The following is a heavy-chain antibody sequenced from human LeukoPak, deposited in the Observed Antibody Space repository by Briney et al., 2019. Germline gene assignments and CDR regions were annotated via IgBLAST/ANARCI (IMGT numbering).Heavy chain of an antibody. V-gene: IGHV3-30*02. J-gene: IGHJ5*02. Sequence: GGSLRLSCAASGFTFSSYGMHWVRQAPGKGLEWVAVIWYDGSNKYYADSVKGRFTISRDNSKNTLYLQMNSLRAEDTAVYYCAHLGYSSSLDWFDPWGQGTLVTVSS. CDR2: IWYDGSNK. CDR3: AHLGYSSSLDWFDP. CDR1: GFTFSSYG. D-gene: IGHD6-13*01.